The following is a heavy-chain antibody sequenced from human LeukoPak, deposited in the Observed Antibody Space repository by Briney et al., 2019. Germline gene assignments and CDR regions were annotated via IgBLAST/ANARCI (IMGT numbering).Heavy chain of an antibody. V-gene: IGHV4-34*01. Sequence: SETLSLTCAVYGGSFSGYYWSWIRQPPGKGLEWIGEINHSGSTNYNPSLKSRVTISVDTSKNQFPLKLSSVTAADTAVYYCARAPPRIAARPISNWFDPWGQGTLVTVSS. CDR3: ARAPPRIAARPISNWFDP. D-gene: IGHD6-6*01. CDR1: GGSFSGYY. CDR2: INHSGST. J-gene: IGHJ5*02.